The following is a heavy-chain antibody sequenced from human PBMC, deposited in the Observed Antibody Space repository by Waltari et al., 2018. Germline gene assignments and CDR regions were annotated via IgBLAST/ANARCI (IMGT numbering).Heavy chain of an antibody. Sequence: EVQLLESGGGLVQPGGSLRLSCAASGFTFRNYAMSWVRQAPGKGLEWVSAISSSGGRTWYADSVKGRFIISRDNSRDTVYLQMNSLRVEDTALYYCAKEVDGRTPRADYWGQGTLVTVSS. J-gene: IGHJ4*02. CDR2: ISSSGGRT. D-gene: IGHD2-15*01. CDR1: GFTFRNYA. V-gene: IGHV3-23*01. CDR3: AKEVDGRTPRADY.